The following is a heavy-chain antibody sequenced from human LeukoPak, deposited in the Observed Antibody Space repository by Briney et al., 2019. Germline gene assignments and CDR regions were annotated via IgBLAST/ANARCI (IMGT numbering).Heavy chain of an antibody. D-gene: IGHD3-22*01. Sequence: GGTLRLSCEASGVTFSSYGVNWVRQAPGEGLEWISLISSSRDTTYYADSVKGRFTISRDNSKNTVYLQMSTLRAEDTAIYYCAKVRRAFSNNYDSLDTWGHGTLVTVSS. CDR2: ISSSRDTT. J-gene: IGHJ5*01. CDR1: GVTFSSYG. CDR3: AKVRRAFSNNYDSLDT. V-gene: IGHV3-23*01.